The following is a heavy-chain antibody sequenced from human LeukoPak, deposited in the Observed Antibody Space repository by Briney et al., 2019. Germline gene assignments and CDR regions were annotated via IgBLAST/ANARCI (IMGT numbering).Heavy chain of an antibody. CDR3: ARDIYYDSSGYYGSVY. J-gene: IGHJ4*02. D-gene: IGHD3-22*01. CDR1: GFTFSSYS. CDR2: ISSSSNTL. Sequence: PGGSLRLSCAASGFTFSSYSMNWVRQAPGKGLEWVSYISSSSNTLDYADSVKGRFTISRDNAKNSLYLQMNSLRAEDTAVYYCARDIYYDSSGYYGSVYWGQGTLVTVSS. V-gene: IGHV3-48*04.